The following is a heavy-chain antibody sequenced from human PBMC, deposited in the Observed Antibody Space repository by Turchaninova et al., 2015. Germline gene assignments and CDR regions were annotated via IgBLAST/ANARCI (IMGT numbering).Heavy chain of an antibody. CDR3: ARTQPQYF. CDR2: INHSGSN. CDR1: GGSFSGYW. J-gene: IGHJ4*02. Sequence: QVQLQQWGAGMFQPSETLSLTFSVFGGSFSGYWLTWSRRAPGKGLEWIGEINHSGSNNYTLSRKGRCIMSLHTSKNQFSLKLSSVTAAATAVYYCARTQPQYFWGQGTQVTVSS. V-gene: IGHV4-34*01.